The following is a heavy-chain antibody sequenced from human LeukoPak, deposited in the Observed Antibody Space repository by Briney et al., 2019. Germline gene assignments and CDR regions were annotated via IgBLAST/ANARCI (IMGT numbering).Heavy chain of an antibody. D-gene: IGHD2/OR15-2a*01. V-gene: IGHV4-59*08. J-gene: IGHJ3*02. Sequence: SETLSLTFTVSGASITNDYWNWAPQPPGKGLEWIGYIHYTGSTSYNPSLTSRVTISVDTSKSHFSLKLSSVTAADTAVYYCARQNTFTIWGQGTVVTVSS. CDR3: ARQNTFTI. CDR1: GASITNDY. CDR2: IHYTGST.